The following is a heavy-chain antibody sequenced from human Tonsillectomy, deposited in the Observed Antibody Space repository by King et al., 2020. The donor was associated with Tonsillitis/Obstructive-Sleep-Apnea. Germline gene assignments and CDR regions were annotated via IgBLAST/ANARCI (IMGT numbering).Heavy chain of an antibody. J-gene: IGHJ6*03. CDR1: GFTFSSYS. CDR2: ISNSGSYI. V-gene: IGHV3-21*01. CDR3: ARTNTIAPSQYYYYYYMDV. D-gene: IGHD3-3*01. Sequence: VQLVESGGGLVKPGGSLRLSCAASGFTFSSYSMNWVRQAPGKGLEWVSSISNSGSYIYYADSLKGRFTISRDNSKNSLYLQMNSLRSEDTAVYYCARTNTIAPSQYYYYYYMDVWGKGTTVTVPS.